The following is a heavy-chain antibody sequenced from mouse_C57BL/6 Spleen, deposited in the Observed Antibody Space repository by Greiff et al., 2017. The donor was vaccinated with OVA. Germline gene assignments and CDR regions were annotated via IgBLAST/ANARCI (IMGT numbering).Heavy chain of an antibody. CDR1: GYTFTSYW. J-gene: IGHJ4*01. CDR2: INPSNGGT. Sequence: QVQLQQPGTELVKPGASVKLSCKASGYTFTSYWMHWVKQRPGQGLEWIGNINPSNGGTNYNEKFKSKATLTVDKSSSTAYMQLSSLTSEDSAVYYCASHGHYSNFTYYAMDYWGQGTSVTVSS. CDR3: ASHGHYSNFTYYAMDY. D-gene: IGHD2-5*01. V-gene: IGHV1-53*01.